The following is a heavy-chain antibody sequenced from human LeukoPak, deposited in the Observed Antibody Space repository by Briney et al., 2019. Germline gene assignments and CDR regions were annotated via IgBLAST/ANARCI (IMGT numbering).Heavy chain of an antibody. CDR1: GASIRLNY. V-gene: IGHV4-59*08. CDR2: INYIGSS. CDR3: ASGSSDYYYYYYMDV. J-gene: IGHJ6*03. Sequence: SETLSLTCTVSGASIRLNYWSWIRQPPGKGLEWIGYINYIGSSHYNPSLKSRVTISVDTSKNQFSLEVSSVTAADTAVYYCASGSSDYYYYYYMDVWGKGTTVTVSS. D-gene: IGHD2-2*01.